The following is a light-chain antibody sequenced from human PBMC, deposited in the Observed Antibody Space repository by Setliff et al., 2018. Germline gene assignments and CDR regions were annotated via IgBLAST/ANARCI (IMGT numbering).Light chain of an antibody. Sequence: ALTQPPSASGSPGQSVTISCTGTNSDVGGYSYVSWYQQRPGKAPKLLIYEVSKRPSGVPDRFSGSKSGNTASLTVSGLQAEDEADYYCSSYGGDNNFVFGTGTRSPS. V-gene: IGLV2-8*01. CDR2: EVS. CDR3: SSYGGDNNFV. CDR1: NSDVGGYSY. J-gene: IGLJ1*01.